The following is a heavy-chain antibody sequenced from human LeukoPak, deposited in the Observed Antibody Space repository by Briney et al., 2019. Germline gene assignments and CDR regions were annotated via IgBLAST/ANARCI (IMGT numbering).Heavy chain of an antibody. CDR2: ISYDGSNK. Sequence: GGSLRLSCAASGFTFSSYAMHWVRQAPGKGLEWVAVISYDGSNKYYADSVKGRFTISRDNSKNTLYLQMNSLRSEDTAVYYCVRDQLAFSGYDTLFDYWGQGTLVAVSS. CDR3: VRDQLAFSGYDTLFDY. D-gene: IGHD5-12*01. J-gene: IGHJ4*02. CDR1: GFTFSSYA. V-gene: IGHV3-30-3*01.